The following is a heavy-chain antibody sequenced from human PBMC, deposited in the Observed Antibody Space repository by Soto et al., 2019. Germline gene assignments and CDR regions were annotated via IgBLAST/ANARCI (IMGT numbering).Heavy chain of an antibody. CDR2: ISGSGGST. J-gene: IGHJ6*02. Sequence: PGGSLRLSCAASGFTFSSYAMSWVRQAPGKGLEWVSAISGSGGSTYYADSVKGRFTIPRDNSKNTLYLQMNSLRAEDTAVYYCARIIAARPPYYYGMDVWGQGTTVTVSS. CDR1: GFTFSSYA. CDR3: ARIIAARPPYYYGMDV. V-gene: IGHV3-23*01. D-gene: IGHD6-6*01.